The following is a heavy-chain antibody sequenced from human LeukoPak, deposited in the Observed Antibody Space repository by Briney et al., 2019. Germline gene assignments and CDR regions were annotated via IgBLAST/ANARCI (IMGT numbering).Heavy chain of an antibody. J-gene: IGHJ4*02. CDR3: ARTPMVSARLLSFDY. D-gene: IGHD5-18*01. V-gene: IGHV1-2*02. Sequence: GASVKVSCKTSGYTFTGYYMQWVRQAPGQGLEWMGWINPNSGGTYIAQKFQGRVTMTRDTSMRSAYLELSGLRSDDTAVYYCARTPMVSARLLSFDYWGQGTLVTVYS. CDR2: INPNSGGT. CDR1: GYTFTGYY.